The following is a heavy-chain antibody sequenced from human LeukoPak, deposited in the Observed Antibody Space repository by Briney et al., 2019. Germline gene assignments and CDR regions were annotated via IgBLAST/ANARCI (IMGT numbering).Heavy chain of an antibody. CDR2: ISAYNGNT. Sequence: ASVRVSCKASGYTFTSYYMHRVRQAPGQGLEWMGWISAYNGNTNYAQKLQGRVTMTTDTSTSTAYMELRSLRSDDTAVYYCARAGHYDFWSGYYSGAHFDYWGQGTLVTVSS. D-gene: IGHD3-3*01. V-gene: IGHV1-18*04. CDR1: GYTFTSYY. CDR3: ARAGHYDFWSGYYSGAHFDY. J-gene: IGHJ4*02.